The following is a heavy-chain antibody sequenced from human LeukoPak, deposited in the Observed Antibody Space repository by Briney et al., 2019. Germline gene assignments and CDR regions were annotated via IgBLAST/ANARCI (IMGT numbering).Heavy chain of an antibody. Sequence: ASVKVSCKASGYTFTGYYIHWVRQAPGQGLEWMGWINPNTGGTNYARKFQGRVTVTRDTSITTAYMELSRLTSDDTAVYYCARDQRFLEWLLTGWFDPWGQGTLVTVSS. CDR2: INPNTGGT. CDR3: ARDQRFLEWLLTGWFDP. J-gene: IGHJ5*02. CDR1: GYTFTGYY. D-gene: IGHD3-3*01. V-gene: IGHV1-2*02.